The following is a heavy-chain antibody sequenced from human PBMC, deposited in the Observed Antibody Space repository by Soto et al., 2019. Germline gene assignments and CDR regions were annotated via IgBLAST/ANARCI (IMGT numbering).Heavy chain of an antibody. Sequence: SETLSLTCTVSGDSINSGTYYWAWFRQHPGKGLEWIGYIYYSGSTFYNPSLKSRVNISADMSANQFSLGLDSVPAADTALYFCARGAAHCSKTFCFTDFWGPGTPVPVSS. CDR2: IYYSGST. D-gene: IGHD4-4*01. CDR3: ARGAAHCSKTFCFTDF. CDR1: GDSINSGTYY. V-gene: IGHV4-31*03. J-gene: IGHJ4*02.